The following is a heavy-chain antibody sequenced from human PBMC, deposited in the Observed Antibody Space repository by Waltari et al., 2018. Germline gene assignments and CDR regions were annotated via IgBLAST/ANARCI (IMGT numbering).Heavy chain of an antibody. CDR3: AKANLIQDYFYYFGMDV. CDR2: ISYDGTNK. Sequence: GQMVEFGGGGVEPGRSLSLFSAASGVVFPAHDLPWVRQAPGKGLEWVGVISYDGTNKFYADSVKGQSTISRDNSKHILYLHMDSLRTEDTAVYHCAKANLIQDYFYYFGMDVWGQGTTVTVS. V-gene: IGHV3-30*18. J-gene: IGHJ6*02. D-gene: IGHD5-18*01. CDR1: GVVFPAHD.